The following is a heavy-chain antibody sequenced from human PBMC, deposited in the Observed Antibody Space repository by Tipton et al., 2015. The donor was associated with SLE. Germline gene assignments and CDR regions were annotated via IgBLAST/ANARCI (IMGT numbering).Heavy chain of an antibody. V-gene: IGHV3-21*01. Sequence: SLRLSCAASGFTFSSYSMNWVRQAPGKGLEWVSSISSSSSYIYYADSVKGRFTISRDNAKNSLYLQMNSLRAEDTAVYYCARSYRAYNWKDAFDIWGQGTMVTVSS. CDR1: GFTFSSYS. J-gene: IGHJ3*02. CDR3: ARSYRAYNWKDAFDI. CDR2: ISSSSSYI. D-gene: IGHD1-20*01.